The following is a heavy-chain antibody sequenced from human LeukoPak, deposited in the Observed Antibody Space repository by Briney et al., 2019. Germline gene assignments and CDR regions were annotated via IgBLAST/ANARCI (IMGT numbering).Heavy chain of an antibody. CDR2: INHSGST. CDR3: ASRQLDFDY. CDR1: GGSFSGYY. V-gene: IGHV4-34*01. J-gene: IGHJ4*02. Sequence: SETLSLTCAVYGGSFSGYYWSWIRQPPGKGLEWIGEINHSGSTNYNPSLKSRVTISVDTSKNQFSLKLSSVTAADTAVYYCASRQLDFDYWGQGTLVTVSS. D-gene: IGHD6-13*01.